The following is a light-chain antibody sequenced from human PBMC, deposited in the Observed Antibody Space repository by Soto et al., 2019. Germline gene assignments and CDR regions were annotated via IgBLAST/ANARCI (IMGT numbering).Light chain of an antibody. CDR3: QQLNSYPIT. V-gene: IGKV1-9*01. Sequence: DIQMTQSPSTLSGSVGDRVTITCRASLTISSWLAWYQQKPGKAPKLLIYAASTLQSGVPSRFSGSGSGTEFTLTIGSLQPEDFATYYCQQLNSYPITFGQGTRLEIK. J-gene: IGKJ5*01. CDR1: LTISSW. CDR2: AAS.